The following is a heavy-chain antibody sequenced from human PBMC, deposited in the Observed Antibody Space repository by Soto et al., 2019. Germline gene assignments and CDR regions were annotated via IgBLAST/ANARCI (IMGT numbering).Heavy chain of an antibody. V-gene: IGHV3-23*01. D-gene: IGHD3-10*01. CDR3: AKKGSNPHLDY. J-gene: IGHJ4*02. CDR1: GFTFSNYA. CDR2: ISISGDNT. Sequence: GGSLRLSCAASGFTFSNYAMCWVRQAPGKGLEWVSAISISGDNTYYADSVKGRFTISRDSSENTLYLQMNSLRAEDTAIYYCAKKGSNPHLDYWGQGTLVTVSS.